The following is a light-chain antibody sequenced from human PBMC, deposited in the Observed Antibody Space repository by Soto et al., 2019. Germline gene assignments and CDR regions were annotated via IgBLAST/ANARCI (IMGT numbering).Light chain of an antibody. J-gene: IGKJ4*01. CDR1: QTVSSSY. CDR2: GVS. CDR3: EQRSNWPLT. Sequence: EIVLTQSPGTLSLSPGEGATLSCRASQTVSSSYLAWYQQKPGQAPRLLIYGVSSRAPGISDRLRGSESGTDLTLTFGSPEPEDFAVYYCEQRSNWPLTFGGGTKVDI. V-gene: IGKV3D-20*02.